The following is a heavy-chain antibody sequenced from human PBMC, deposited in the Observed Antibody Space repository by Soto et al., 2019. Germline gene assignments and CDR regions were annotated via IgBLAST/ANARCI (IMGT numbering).Heavy chain of an antibody. CDR2: IKQDGSEK. CDR1: GFSFSNYW. Sequence: ESGGGLVQPGGSLRLSCVASGFSFSNYWMTWVRQAPGKGLEWVANIKQDGSEKYYVDSVRGRFTISRDNVKNSLYLQMNSLRAEDTAVFYCARESLSSSDRDYFDYWGQGTLVTVSS. CDR3: ARESLSSSDRDYFDY. D-gene: IGHD6-6*01. J-gene: IGHJ4*02. V-gene: IGHV3-7*01.